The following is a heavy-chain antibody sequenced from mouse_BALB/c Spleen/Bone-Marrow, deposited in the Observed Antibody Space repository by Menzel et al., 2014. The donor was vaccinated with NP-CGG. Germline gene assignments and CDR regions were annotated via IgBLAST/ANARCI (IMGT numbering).Heavy chain of an antibody. V-gene: IGHV5-6*02. D-gene: IGHD2-3*01. J-gene: IGHJ4*01. Sequence: DVNLVESGGDLVKPGGSLKLSCAASGFTFSNYGMSWVRQTPDKRLEWVATISSGGSYTYYPDSVKGRFTISRDNAKNTLYLQMSSLKSEDTAMYYCARRDGGPMDYWGQGTSVTVSS. CDR3: ARRDGGPMDY. CDR2: ISSGGSYT. CDR1: GFTFSNYG.